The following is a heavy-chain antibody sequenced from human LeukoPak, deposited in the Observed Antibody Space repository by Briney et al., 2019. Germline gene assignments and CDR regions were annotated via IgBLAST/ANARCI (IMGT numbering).Heavy chain of an antibody. J-gene: IGHJ6*03. CDR1: GGSIGNFY. Sequence: SETLSLTCTVSGGSIGNFYWNWIRQPPGKGLEWLGHIYYSGKTNYNPSLKSRVSISVDTSKNQFSLKLSSVTAADTAVYYCATGDPVTIPAGAYYYYMDVWGKGTTVTVSS. CDR2: IYYSGKT. D-gene: IGHD3-3*01. V-gene: IGHV4-59*01. CDR3: ATGDPVTIPAGAYYYYMDV.